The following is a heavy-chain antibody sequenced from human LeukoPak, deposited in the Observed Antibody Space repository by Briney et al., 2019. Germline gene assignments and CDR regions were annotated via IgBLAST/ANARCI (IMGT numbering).Heavy chain of an antibody. CDR3: VRSYYSDSSGYFFDD. V-gene: IGHV2-70*11. CDR2: VDWDDDK. CDR1: GFSLSTSEMC. Sequence: SGPTLVNPTQTLTLTCTFSGFSLSTSEMCVNWIRQPPGKALEWLARVDWDDDKYYSTSLKTRLTISKETSKSQVVLTMTNMDPVDTATYYCVRSYYSDSSGYFFDDWGQGTLVTVSS. D-gene: IGHD3-22*01. J-gene: IGHJ4*02.